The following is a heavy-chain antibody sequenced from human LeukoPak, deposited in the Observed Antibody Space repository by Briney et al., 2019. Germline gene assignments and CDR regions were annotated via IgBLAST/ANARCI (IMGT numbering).Heavy chain of an antibody. Sequence: GGSLRLSCAASGFTFSSYAMHWVRQTPGKGLEWVAVISYDGSNKYYADSVKGRFTISRDNSKNTLYLQMNSLRAEDTAVYYCAKVVVGYYYYGMDVWGQGTTVTVSS. V-gene: IGHV3-30-3*01. D-gene: IGHD2-2*01. CDR2: ISYDGSNK. J-gene: IGHJ6*02. CDR3: AKVVVGYYYYGMDV. CDR1: GFTFSSYA.